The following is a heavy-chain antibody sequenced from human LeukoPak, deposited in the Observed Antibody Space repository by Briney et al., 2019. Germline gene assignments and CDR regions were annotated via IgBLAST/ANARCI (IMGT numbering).Heavy chain of an antibody. CDR1: SGSFSGYY. D-gene: IGHD3-10*01. J-gene: IGHJ4*02. V-gene: IGHV4-34*01. CDR3: ARGKAIVRGVIISPYYFDY. Sequence: AETLSLTCAVYSGSFSGYYWSWIRQPPGKGLEWVGEINDSGSTNYNPAPNSRGTLVVGTSKNQFSLKLSSVTAADTAVYYCARGKAIVRGVIISPYYFDYWGQGTLLTVSS. CDR2: INDSGST.